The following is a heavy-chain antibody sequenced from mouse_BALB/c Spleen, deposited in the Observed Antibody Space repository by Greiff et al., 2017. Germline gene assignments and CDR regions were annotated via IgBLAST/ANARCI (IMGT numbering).Heavy chain of an antibody. CDR3: ARDDYGAWYCDV. V-gene: IGHV5-6*01. D-gene: IGHD2-4*01. CDR1: GFTFSSYG. CDR2: ISSGGGYT. Sequence: EVKLMESGGDLVKPGGSLKLSCAASGFTFSSYGMSWVRQTPDKRLEWVATISSGGGYTYYPDSVKGRVTISRDNAKNTLYLQMSSLNSEDTAMYDGARDDYGAWYCDVWGAGTTVTVSS. J-gene: IGHJ1*01.